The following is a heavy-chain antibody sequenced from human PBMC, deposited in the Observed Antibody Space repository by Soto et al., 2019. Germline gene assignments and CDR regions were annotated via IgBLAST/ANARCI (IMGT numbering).Heavy chain of an antibody. CDR1: GASLGSGDYY. CDR3: ASIYDSSGYYYGNNWFDP. D-gene: IGHD3-22*01. CDR2: IYYSGGT. J-gene: IGHJ5*02. Sequence: SETLSLTCTVSGASLGSGDYYWSWIRQHPGKGLEWIGYIYYSGGTYYNPSLKSRVTISVDTSKNQFSLELSSVTAADTAVYYCASIYDSSGYYYGNNWFDPWGQGTLVTVSS. V-gene: IGHV4-31*02.